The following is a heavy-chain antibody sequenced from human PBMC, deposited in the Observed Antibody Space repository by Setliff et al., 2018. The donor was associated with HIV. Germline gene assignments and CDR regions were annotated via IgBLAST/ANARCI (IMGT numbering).Heavy chain of an antibody. J-gene: IGHJ6*03. CDR3: VRGRIDTYWDYFKEYFFNYIDV. CDR1: GNSRVTNYF. Sequence: PSETLSLTCTILGNSRVTNYFWGWIRAPADKGLEWIGHIAASGDPNYNTSRKSRLSMSVHTSKNQISLSLTSVSAADTAVYFCVRGRIDTYWDYFKEYFFNYIDVWGQGTTVT. V-gene: IGHV4-4*07. D-gene: IGHD3-9*01. CDR2: IAASGDP.